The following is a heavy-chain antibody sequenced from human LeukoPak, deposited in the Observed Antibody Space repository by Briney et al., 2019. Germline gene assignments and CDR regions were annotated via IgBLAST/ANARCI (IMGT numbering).Heavy chain of an antibody. Sequence: SETLSLTCTVSGGSISSSSYYWGWIRQPPGKGLEWIGSIYYSGSTYYNPSLKSRVTISVDTSKNQFSLKLSSVTAADTAVYYCARGRRYCSGGSCYSYYHYYYYMDVWGKGTTVTVSS. J-gene: IGHJ6*03. CDR2: IYYSGST. CDR1: GGSISSSSYY. CDR3: ARGRRYCSGGSCYSYYHYYYYMDV. D-gene: IGHD2-15*01. V-gene: IGHV4-39*01.